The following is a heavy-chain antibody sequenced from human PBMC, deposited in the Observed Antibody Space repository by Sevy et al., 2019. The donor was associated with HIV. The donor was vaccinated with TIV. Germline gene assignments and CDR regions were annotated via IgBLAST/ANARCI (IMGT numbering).Heavy chain of an antibody. CDR2: ISNSGSAL. CDR3: ARDLPPSATTVAHFDN. V-gene: IGHV3-48*03. Sequence: GGSLRRSCAASGFIFSSYEMNWVRQAPGKGLEWISYISNSGSALYYSDSVKGRFTISRDNAKNSLYLQMNSLRAEDTAVYYCARDLPPSATTVAHFDNWGQGTLVTVSS. D-gene: IGHD4-4*01. J-gene: IGHJ4*02. CDR1: GFIFSSYE.